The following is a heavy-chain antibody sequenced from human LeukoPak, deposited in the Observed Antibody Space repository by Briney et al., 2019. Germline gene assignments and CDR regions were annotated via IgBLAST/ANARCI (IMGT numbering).Heavy chain of an antibody. CDR3: ARDWGPYSSSSLDY. V-gene: IGHV3-33*01. CDR2: IWYDGSNK. CDR1: GFTFSSYG. J-gene: IGHJ4*02. D-gene: IGHD6-13*01. Sequence: PGGSLRLSCAASGFTFSSYGMHWVRQAPGKGLEWVAVIWYDGSNKYYADSVKGRFTISGDNSKNTLYLQMNSLRAEDTAVYYCARDWGPYSSSSLDYWGQGTLVTVSS.